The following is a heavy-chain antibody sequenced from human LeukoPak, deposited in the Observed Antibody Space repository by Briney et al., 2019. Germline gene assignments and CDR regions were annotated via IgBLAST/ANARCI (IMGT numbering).Heavy chain of an antibody. CDR3: ARSAGTWRQKYFDY. CDR2: INHSGST. V-gene: IGHV4-34*01. Sequence: PSETLSLTCAVYGGSFSGYYWSWIRRPPGKGLEWIGEINHSGSTNYNPSLKSRVTISVDTSKNQFSLKLSSVTAADTAVYYCARSAGTWRQKYFDYWGQGTLVTVSS. J-gene: IGHJ4*02. CDR1: GGSFSGYY. D-gene: IGHD6-13*01.